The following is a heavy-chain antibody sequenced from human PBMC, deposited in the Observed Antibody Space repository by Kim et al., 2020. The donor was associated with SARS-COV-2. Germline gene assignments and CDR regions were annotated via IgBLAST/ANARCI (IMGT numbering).Heavy chain of an antibody. J-gene: IGHJ4*02. CDR3: AKRETTVTSSHFDY. D-gene: IGHD4-17*01. Sequence: ADSVQGRFTISRDNAKNSLYLQMNSLRAEDTALYYCAKRETTVTSSHFDYWGQGTLVTVSS. V-gene: IGHV3-9*01.